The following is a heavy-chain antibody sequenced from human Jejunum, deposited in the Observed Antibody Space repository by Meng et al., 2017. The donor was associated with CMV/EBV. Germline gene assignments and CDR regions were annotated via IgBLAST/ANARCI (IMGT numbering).Heavy chain of an antibody. J-gene: IGHJ4*02. Sequence: SCAASGLTFSSSWMDWVRQAPGKGLGWISRMNGDGSTTNHADSVTGRFAISRDNARNTLYLQMNSLRVEDTAVYYCARAGEYRFDYWGQGTLVTVSS. D-gene: IGHD3-10*01. CDR2: MNGDGSTT. CDR1: GLTFSSSW. V-gene: IGHV3-74*01. CDR3: ARAGEYRFDY.